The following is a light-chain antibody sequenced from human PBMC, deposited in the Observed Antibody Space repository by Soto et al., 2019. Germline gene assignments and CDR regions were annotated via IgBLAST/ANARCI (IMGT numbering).Light chain of an antibody. V-gene: IGLV2-8*01. CDR2: DVT. J-gene: IGLJ1*01. Sequence: QSALTQPPSASGSPGQSVAISCTGTRGDVGGYNFVSWYQQHPGKAPKLMIYDVTKRPSGVPDRFSGSKSGNTASLTVSGLQAEDEADYDCTAYAGSESYVFGSGTKLTVL. CDR1: RGDVGGYNF. CDR3: TAYAGSESYV.